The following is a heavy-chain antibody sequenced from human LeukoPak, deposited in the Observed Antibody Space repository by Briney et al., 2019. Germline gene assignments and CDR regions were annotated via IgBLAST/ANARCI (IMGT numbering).Heavy chain of an antibody. CDR2: IYINGST. CDR3: ARDLGFGDYGMDV. CDR1: GFTVSSNY. V-gene: IGHV3-53*01. D-gene: IGHD3-10*01. Sequence: PGGSLRLSCAASGFTVSSNYMSWVRQAPGKGLEWVSLIYINGSTYYADSVEGRFTISRDNSKDTLYLQMNSPRAEDTALYYCARDLGFGDYGMDVWGKGTTVTVSS. J-gene: IGHJ6*04.